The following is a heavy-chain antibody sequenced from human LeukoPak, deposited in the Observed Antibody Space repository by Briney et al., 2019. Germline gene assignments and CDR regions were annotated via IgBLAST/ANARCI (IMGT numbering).Heavy chain of an antibody. CDR1: GGSISSYY. D-gene: IGHD6-13*01. Sequence: PSETLSLTCTVSGGSISSYYWSWIRQPPGKGLEWIGYIYYSGSTNYNPSLKSRVTISVETSKNEFSLKLRSVTAADTAVYYCARVTGYRIEDYFDYWGQGTLVTVSS. CDR3: ARVTGYRIEDYFDY. J-gene: IGHJ4*02. V-gene: IGHV4-59*01. CDR2: IYYSGST.